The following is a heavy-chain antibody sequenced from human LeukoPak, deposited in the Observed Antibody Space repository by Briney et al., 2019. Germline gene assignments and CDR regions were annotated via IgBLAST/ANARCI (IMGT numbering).Heavy chain of an antibody. CDR1: GFTFSSYW. Sequence: GGSLRLSCAASGFTFSSYWMGWVRQAPGKGLEWGANIKQDGSEKYYVDSVKGRFTISRDDSKNAVSLQMTSLRSEDTAMYYCARRHLRGNTLRGGHHLDPWGLGTLVAVSS. V-gene: IGHV3-7*01. CDR2: IKQDGSEK. CDR3: ARRHLRGNTLRGGHHLDP. J-gene: IGHJ5*02. D-gene: IGHD1-14*01.